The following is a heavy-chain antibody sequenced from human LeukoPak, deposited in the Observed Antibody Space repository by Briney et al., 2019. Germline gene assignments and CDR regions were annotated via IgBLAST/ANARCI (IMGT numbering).Heavy chain of an antibody. CDR2: ISAYNGNT. V-gene: IGHV1-18*01. CDR1: GYTFTSYG. CDR3: ARDQGDGYNHGEYFDY. J-gene: IGHJ4*02. Sequence: ASVKVSCMASGYTFTSYGISWVRQAPGQGLEWMGWISAYNGNTNYAQKLQGRVTMTTDTSTSTAYMELRSLRSDDTAVYYCARDQGDGYNHGEYFDYWGQGTLVTVSS. D-gene: IGHD5-24*01.